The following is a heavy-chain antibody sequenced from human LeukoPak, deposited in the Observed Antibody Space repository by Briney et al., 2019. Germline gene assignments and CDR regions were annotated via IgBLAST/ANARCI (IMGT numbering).Heavy chain of an antibody. CDR3: AKGAIFGVTTRGYGMDV. Sequence: ASVKVSCKASGYTFTSYGISWVRQAPGQGLEWMGWISAYNGNTNYAQKLQGRVTMTTDTSTSTANMEPRSLRSDDTAVYYCAKGAIFGVTTRGYGMDVWGQGTSVTVSS. D-gene: IGHD3-3*01. V-gene: IGHV1-18*01. CDR2: ISAYNGNT. J-gene: IGHJ6*02. CDR1: GYTFTSYG.